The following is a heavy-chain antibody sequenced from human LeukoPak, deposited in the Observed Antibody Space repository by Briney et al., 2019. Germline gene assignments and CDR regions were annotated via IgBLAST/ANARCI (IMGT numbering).Heavy chain of an antibody. D-gene: IGHD2-21*01. CDR2: ISWNSGSI. V-gene: IGHV3-9*01. J-gene: IGHJ4*02. Sequence: GRSLRLSCAASGFTFDDYAMHWGRQAPGKGLEWVSGISWNSGSIGYADSVKGRFTITRDNAKNSLYLQMNSLRAEDTALYYCAKDHRGGYSDFDYWGQGTLVTVSS. CDR3: AKDHRGGYSDFDY. CDR1: GFTFDDYA.